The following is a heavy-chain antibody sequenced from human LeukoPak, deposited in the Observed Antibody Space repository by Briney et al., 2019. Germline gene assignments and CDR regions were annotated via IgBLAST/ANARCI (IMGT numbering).Heavy chain of an antibody. V-gene: IGHV4-4*02. Sequence: PSETLSLTCAVSGGSISSNYWWSWVRQPPGKGLEWIGELYHSGSTNYSPSLKSRVTTSVDKSKNQFSLKLTSVTAADTAVYYCARKRADTWYYFDYWGQGTLVTVSS. CDR1: GGSISSNYW. D-gene: IGHD2-2*02. CDR3: ARKRADTWYYFDY. CDR2: LYHSGST. J-gene: IGHJ4*02.